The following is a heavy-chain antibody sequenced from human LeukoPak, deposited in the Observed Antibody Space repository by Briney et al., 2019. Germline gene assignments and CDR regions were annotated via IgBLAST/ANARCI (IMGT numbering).Heavy chain of an antibody. Sequence: QPGRSLRLSCAASGFTFSSYGMHGVRQAPGKGLEWVAVIWYDGSNKYYADSVKGRFTISRDNSKNTLYLQMNSLRAEDTAVYYCAKDHYYDSSGYLNWGQGTLVTVSS. D-gene: IGHD3-22*01. CDR2: IWYDGSNK. V-gene: IGHV3-33*06. CDR3: AKDHYYDSSGYLN. J-gene: IGHJ4*02. CDR1: GFTFSSYG.